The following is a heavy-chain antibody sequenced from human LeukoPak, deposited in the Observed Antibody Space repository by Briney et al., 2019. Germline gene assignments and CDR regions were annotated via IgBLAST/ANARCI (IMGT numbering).Heavy chain of an antibody. CDR2: IHYSGTT. D-gene: IGHD6-13*01. CDR3: ARGWGASTYSSSWYIPDY. V-gene: IGHV4-4*02. CDR1: GGSISYSHW. J-gene: IGHJ4*02. Sequence: SETLSLTCAVSGGSISYSHWWSWARQPPGKGLEWIGEIHYSGTTNYNPSLESRVTMSLDKSKNHFSLRPTSVTAADTAVYYCARGWGASTYSSSWYIPDYWGQGTLVTVSS.